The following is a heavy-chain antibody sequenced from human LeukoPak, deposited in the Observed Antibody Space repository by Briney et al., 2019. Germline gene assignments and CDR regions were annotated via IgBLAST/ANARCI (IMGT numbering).Heavy chain of an antibody. CDR1: GGTFSSYA. CDR3: ARKAGRFGELTFGSWFDP. CDR2: IIPIFGTA. J-gene: IGHJ5*02. Sequence: SVKVSCKASGGTFSSYAISWVRQAPGQGLEWMGGIIPIFGTANYAQKFQGRVTITADESTSTAYMELSSLRSEDTAVYYCARKAGRFGELTFGSWFDPWGQGTLVTVSS. V-gene: IGHV1-69*13. D-gene: IGHD3-10*01.